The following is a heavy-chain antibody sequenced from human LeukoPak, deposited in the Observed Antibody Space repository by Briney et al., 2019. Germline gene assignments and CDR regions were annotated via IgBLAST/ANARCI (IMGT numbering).Heavy chain of an antibody. Sequence: GRSLRLSCAASGFTFSSYGMHWVRQAPGKGLEWVAVISYDGSNKYYADSVKGRFTISRDNSKNTLYLQMNSLRAEDTAVYYCAKGGGSWWRTEYGMDVWGQGTTVTVSS. J-gene: IGHJ6*02. D-gene: IGHD6-13*01. V-gene: IGHV3-30*18. CDR1: GFTFSSYG. CDR2: ISYDGSNK. CDR3: AKGGGSWWRTEYGMDV.